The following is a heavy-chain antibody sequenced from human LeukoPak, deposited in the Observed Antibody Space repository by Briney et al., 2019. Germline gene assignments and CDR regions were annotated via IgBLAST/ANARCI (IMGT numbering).Heavy chain of an antibody. D-gene: IGHD6-13*01. CDR2: IYYSGST. Sequence: SETLSLTCTVSGGSVSSGSYYWSWIRQPPGKGLEWIGYIYYSGSTNYNPSPKSRVTISVDTSKNQFSLKLSSVTAADTAVYYCARDSSSWYYYYYGMDVWGQGTTVTVSS. J-gene: IGHJ6*02. CDR1: GGSVSSGSYY. V-gene: IGHV4-61*01. CDR3: ARDSSSWYYYYYGMDV.